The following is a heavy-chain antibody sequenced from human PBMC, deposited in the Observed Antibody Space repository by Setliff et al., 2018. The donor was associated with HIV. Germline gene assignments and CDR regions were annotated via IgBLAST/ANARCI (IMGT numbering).Heavy chain of an antibody. CDR1: GGSFSDYY. Sequence: SETLSLTCAVYGGSFSDYYWSWIRQPPGKGLEWIGEINHSGSTNYNPSLKSRVTISVDTSKNQFSLKLTSVTVADTAVYYCARGRWLVRYNLFDYWGQGALVTVSS. V-gene: IGHV4-34*01. CDR3: ARGRWLVRYNLFDY. J-gene: IGHJ4*02. CDR2: INHSGST. D-gene: IGHD6-19*01.